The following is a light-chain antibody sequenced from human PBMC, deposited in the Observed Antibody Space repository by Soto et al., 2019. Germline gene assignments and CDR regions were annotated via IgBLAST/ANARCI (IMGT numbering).Light chain of an antibody. CDR3: CSYAASSGVV. V-gene: IGLV2-23*01. Sequence: QSVLTQPASVSGSPGQSITISCTGTSSDVGSYNLVSWYQQHPGKAPKLMIYEGSKRPSGVSNRFSGSKSGNTASLTISGLQAEDEADYYCCSYAASSGVVFGGGTKLTVL. J-gene: IGLJ2*01. CDR2: EGS. CDR1: SSDVGSYNL.